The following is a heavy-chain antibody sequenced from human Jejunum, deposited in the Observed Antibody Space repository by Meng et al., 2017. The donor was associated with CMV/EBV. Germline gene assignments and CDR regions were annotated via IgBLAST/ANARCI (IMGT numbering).Heavy chain of an antibody. Sequence: QQWCAGLLKPSETLSLTCGVYGGSFSSYYWSWIRQPPGKGLEWIAEINHSGSTNYNPSLKSRVTISLDTSNSHFSLKLTSVTAADTAVYFCARGGGDPIRGVLPFDYWGQGTLVTVSS. CDR1: GGSFSSYY. J-gene: IGHJ4*02. V-gene: IGHV4-34*01. CDR2: INHSGST. D-gene: IGHD2-21*01. CDR3: ARGGGDPIRGVLPFDY.